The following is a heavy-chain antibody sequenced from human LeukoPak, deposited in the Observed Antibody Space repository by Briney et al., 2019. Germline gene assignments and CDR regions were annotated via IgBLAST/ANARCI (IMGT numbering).Heavy chain of an antibody. CDR1: GYTFANYG. CDR2: ISAYNGNT. V-gene: IGHV1-18*01. J-gene: IGHJ4*02. CDR3: ATMVGATRPTY. D-gene: IGHD1-26*01. Sequence: ASVKVSCKASGYTFANYGLSWVRQAPGQGLEWVGWISAYNGNTNYAQRFQGRVTMTTDTSTSTAYMELRSLRSEDTAVYYCATMVGATRPTYWGQGTLVTVSS.